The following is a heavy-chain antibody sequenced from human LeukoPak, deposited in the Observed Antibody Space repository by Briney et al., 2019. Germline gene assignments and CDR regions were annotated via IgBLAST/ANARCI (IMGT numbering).Heavy chain of an antibody. CDR3: AKDRQWLVNYFDY. CDR2: ISSSGSTM. J-gene: IGHJ4*02. Sequence: PGGSLRLSCAASGFIFSDYYMSWIRQAPGKGLEWVSYISSSGSTMYYTDSVKGRFTISRDNAKDSLYLQMNSLRAEDTAVYYCAKDRQWLVNYFDYWGQGTLVTVSS. CDR1: GFIFSDYY. D-gene: IGHD6-19*01. V-gene: IGHV3-11*01.